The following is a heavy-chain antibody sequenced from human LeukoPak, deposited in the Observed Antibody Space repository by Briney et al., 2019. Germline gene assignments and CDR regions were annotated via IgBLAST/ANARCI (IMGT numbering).Heavy chain of an antibody. V-gene: IGHV3-74*01. D-gene: IGHD3-22*01. CDR2: INHDGSST. J-gene: IGHJ2*01. Sequence: GGSLRLSCAASGFTFSSYWMHWVRQAPGKGLVWVSRINHDGSSTSYADSVKGRFTISRDNAKNTLYLQMSSLRVEDTSVYYCARDSFYDRSAYYPGYFDLWGRGTLVTVSS. CDR1: GFTFSSYW. CDR3: ARDSFYDRSAYYPGYFDL.